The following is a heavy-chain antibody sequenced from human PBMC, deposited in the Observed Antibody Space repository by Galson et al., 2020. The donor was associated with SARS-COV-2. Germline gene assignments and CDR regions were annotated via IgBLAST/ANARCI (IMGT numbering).Heavy chain of an antibody. V-gene: IGHV1-18*04. CDR2: INAYNGDR. CDR3: ARDGGEGYCSGYPCRARWFDP. Sequence: GESLKISCKASGFSFSNYGISWVRQAPGQGLEWMGWINAYNGDRYYEQKFQGRVTMTTETSTSTAYLELRSLRSDDTAVYHCARDGGEGYCSGYPCRARWFDPWGQGTLVTVSS. D-gene: IGHD2-15*01. CDR1: GFSFSNYG. J-gene: IGHJ5*02.